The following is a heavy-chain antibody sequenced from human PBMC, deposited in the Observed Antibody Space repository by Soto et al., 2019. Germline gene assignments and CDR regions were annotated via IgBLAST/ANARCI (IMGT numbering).Heavy chain of an antibody. CDR3: ARDDSSASADNWFDP. Sequence: SETLSLTCTVSGGSISSYYWSWIRQPPGKGLEWIGYIYYSGSTNYNPSLKSRVTISVDTSKNQFSLKLSSVTAADTAVYYCARDDSSASADNWFDPWGQGTLVTVS. J-gene: IGHJ5*02. CDR2: IYYSGST. V-gene: IGHV4-59*01. CDR1: GGSISSYY. D-gene: IGHD6-6*01.